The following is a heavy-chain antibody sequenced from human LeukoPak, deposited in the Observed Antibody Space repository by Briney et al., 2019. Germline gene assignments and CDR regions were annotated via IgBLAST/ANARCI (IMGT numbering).Heavy chain of an antibody. CDR1: GYTFTNYY. D-gene: IGHD1-14*01. J-gene: IGHJ3*02. Sequence: GASVKVSCKASGYTFTNYYMHWVRQAPGQGLEWMGIINPSGGSTSYAQKFQGRVTMTRDTSTSTVYMELSSLRSEDTAVYYCARDGRGPYSAFDIWGQGTMVTVSS. V-gene: IGHV1-46*01. CDR2: INPSGGST. CDR3: ARDGRGPYSAFDI.